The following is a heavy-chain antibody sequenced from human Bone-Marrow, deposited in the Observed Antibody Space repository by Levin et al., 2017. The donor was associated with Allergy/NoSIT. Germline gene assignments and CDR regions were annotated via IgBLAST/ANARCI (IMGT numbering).Heavy chain of an antibody. CDR1: GFTFSNYN. V-gene: IGHV3-21*01. Sequence: PGGSLRLSCAASGFTFSNYNMNWVRQAPGKGLEWVSCISSSSSYIYYADSVKGRFTISRDNAKNSLYLQMNSLRAEDTAVYYCARDEGYNYSPFDYWGQGTPVTVSS. CDR2: ISSSSSYI. CDR3: ARDEGYNYSPFDY. D-gene: IGHD5-24*01. J-gene: IGHJ4*02.